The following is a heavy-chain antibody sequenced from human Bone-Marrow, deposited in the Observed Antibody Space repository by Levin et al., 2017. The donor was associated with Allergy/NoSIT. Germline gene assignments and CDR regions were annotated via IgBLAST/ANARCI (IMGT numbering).Heavy chain of an antibody. CDR3: ARGRRLTSAGTGNWFDL. J-gene: IGHJ5*02. CDR2: FYSSGSSYT. CDR1: GGSISSATHY. V-gene: IGHV4-39*07. D-gene: IGHD6-13*01. Sequence: SETLSLTCTVSGGSISSATHYWAWIRQPPGTGLEWIGSFYSSGSSYTYHNASLKSRLTISEDASKSQVSLTLVSVTAADTAVYYCARGRRLTSAGTGNWFDLWGQGTLVTVSS.